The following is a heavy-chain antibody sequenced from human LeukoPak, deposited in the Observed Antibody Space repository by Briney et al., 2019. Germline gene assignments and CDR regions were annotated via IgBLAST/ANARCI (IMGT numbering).Heavy chain of an antibody. D-gene: IGHD3-22*01. CDR2: IYYSGST. CDR1: GGSISSGDYY. V-gene: IGHV4-30-4*01. Sequence: SETLSLTCTVSGGSISSGDYYWSWIRQPPGKGLEWIGYIYYSGSTYYNPSLKSRVTISVDTSKNQLSLKLSSVTAADTAVYYCAREKAYDSSGYYYGYYFDYWGQGTLVTVSS. J-gene: IGHJ4*02. CDR3: AREKAYDSSGYYYGYYFDY.